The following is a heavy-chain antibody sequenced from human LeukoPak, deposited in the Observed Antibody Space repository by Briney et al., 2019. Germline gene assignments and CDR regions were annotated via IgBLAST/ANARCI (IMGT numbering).Heavy chain of an antibody. Sequence: SETLSLTCTVSGGSISSYYWSWIRQPPGKGLEWIGYIYYSGSTNYNPSLKSRVTISVDTSKNQFPLKLSSVTAADTAVYYCARNYGGRQYYFDYWGQGTLVTVSS. J-gene: IGHJ4*02. CDR3: ARNYGGRQYYFDY. D-gene: IGHD4-23*01. CDR2: IYYSGST. V-gene: IGHV4-59*01. CDR1: GGSISSYY.